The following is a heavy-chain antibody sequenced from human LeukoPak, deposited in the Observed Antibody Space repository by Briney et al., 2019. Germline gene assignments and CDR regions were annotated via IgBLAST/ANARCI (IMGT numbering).Heavy chain of an antibody. CDR2: ISAYNGNT. CDR1: GYTFTRYG. D-gene: IGHD2-15*01. V-gene: IGHV1-18*01. Sequence: ASVKVSCKASGYTFTRYGISWVRQAPGQGLEWMGWISAYNGNTNYAQKLQGRVTMTTDTSTSTAYMELRSLRSDDTAVYYCARNYCSGGSCSPIDDYWGQGTLVTVSS. J-gene: IGHJ4*02. CDR3: ARNYCSGGSCSPIDDY.